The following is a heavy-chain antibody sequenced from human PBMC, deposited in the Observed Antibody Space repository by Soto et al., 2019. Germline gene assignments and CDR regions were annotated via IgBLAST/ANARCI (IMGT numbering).Heavy chain of an antibody. CDR3: AKDYDFWSGYLNY. Sequence: GGSLRLSCAASGFTFSSYAMHWVRQAPGKGLEWVAVISYDGSNKYYADSVKGRFTISRDNSKNTLYLQMNSLRAEDTAVYYCAKDYDFWSGYLNYWGPGTLVTVSS. CDR1: GFTFSSYA. D-gene: IGHD3-3*01. CDR2: ISYDGSNK. V-gene: IGHV3-30-3*01. J-gene: IGHJ4*02.